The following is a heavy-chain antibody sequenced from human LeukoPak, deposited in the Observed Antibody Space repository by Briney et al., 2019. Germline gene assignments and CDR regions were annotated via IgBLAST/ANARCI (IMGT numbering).Heavy chain of an antibody. V-gene: IGHV3-48*01. CDR2: ISSSSTI. CDR3: ARGPFSYDFWSGYYDTRYNWFDP. Sequence: GGSLRLSCAASGFTFSSYSMNWVRQAPGKGLEWVSYISSSSTIYYADSVKGRFTISRDNAKNSLYLQMNSLKAEDTAVYYCARGPFSYDFWSGYYDTRYNWFDPWGQGTLVTVSS. CDR1: GFTFSSYS. J-gene: IGHJ5*02. D-gene: IGHD3-3*01.